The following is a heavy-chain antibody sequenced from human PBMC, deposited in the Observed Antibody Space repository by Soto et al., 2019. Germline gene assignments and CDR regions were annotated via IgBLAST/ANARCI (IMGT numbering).Heavy chain of an antibody. Sequence: SETLSLTCTVSGGSISSYYWSWIRQPPGKGLEWIGNIYYSGSTNYNPSLKSRVTISVDTSKNQFSLKLSSVTAADTAVYYCARDLSGSGWYGWFDPWGQGTLVTVSS. CDR1: GGSISSYY. CDR2: IYYSGST. CDR3: ARDLSGSGWYGWFDP. D-gene: IGHD6-19*01. V-gene: IGHV4-59*01. J-gene: IGHJ5*02.